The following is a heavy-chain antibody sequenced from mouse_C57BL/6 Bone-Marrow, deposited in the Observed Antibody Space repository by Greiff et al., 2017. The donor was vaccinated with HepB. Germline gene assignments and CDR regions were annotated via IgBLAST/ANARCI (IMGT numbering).Heavy chain of an antibody. J-gene: IGHJ2*01. CDR3: ARYNGYYP. V-gene: IGHV1-55*01. Sequence: QVQLQQPGAELVKPGASVKMSCKASGYTFTSYWITWVKQRPGQGLEWIGDIYPGSGSTNYNEKFKSKATLTVDTSSSTAYMQLNSLTSDDSSVYYCARYNGYYPWGQGTTLTVSS. CDR2: IYPGSGST. CDR1: GYTFTSYW. D-gene: IGHD2-3*01.